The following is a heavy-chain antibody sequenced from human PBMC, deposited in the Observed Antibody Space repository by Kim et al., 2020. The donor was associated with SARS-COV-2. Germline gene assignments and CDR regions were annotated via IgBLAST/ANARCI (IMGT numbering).Heavy chain of an antibody. J-gene: IGHJ6*02. CDR2: STK. Sequence: STKTHAESVKGRFTNSRDSATNTLYLQMNSLRAEDTAVYYCEGYYFGMDVWGQGTTVTVSS. V-gene: IGHV3-74*01. CDR3: EGYYFGMDV.